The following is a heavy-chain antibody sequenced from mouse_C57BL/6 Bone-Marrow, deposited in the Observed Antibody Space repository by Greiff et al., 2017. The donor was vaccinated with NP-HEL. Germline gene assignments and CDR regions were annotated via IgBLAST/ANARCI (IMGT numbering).Heavy chain of an antibody. Sequence: QVHVKQSGAELARPGASVKLSCKASGYTFTSYGISWVKQRTGQGLEWIGEIYPRSGNTYYNEKFKGKATLTADKSSSTAYMELCSLTSEDSAVYFFAKHYRRGYAMDYWGQGTSVTVSS. CDR2: IYPRSGNT. CDR3: AKHYRRGYAMDY. CDR1: GYTFTSYG. J-gene: IGHJ4*01. V-gene: IGHV1-81*01. D-gene: IGHD2-14*01.